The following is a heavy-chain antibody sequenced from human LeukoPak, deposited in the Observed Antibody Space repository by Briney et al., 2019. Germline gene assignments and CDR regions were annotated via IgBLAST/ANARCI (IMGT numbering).Heavy chain of an antibody. Sequence: GGSLRLSCAASGFTFSGYSMNWVRQAPGKGLEWVSSISSSSSYIYYADSVKGRFTISRDNAKNSLYLQMNSLRAEDTAVYYCARARGVPSWFDPWGQGTLVTVSS. CDR2: ISSSSSYI. V-gene: IGHV3-21*01. CDR3: ARARGVPSWFDP. CDR1: GFTFSGYS. J-gene: IGHJ5*02. D-gene: IGHD3-10*01.